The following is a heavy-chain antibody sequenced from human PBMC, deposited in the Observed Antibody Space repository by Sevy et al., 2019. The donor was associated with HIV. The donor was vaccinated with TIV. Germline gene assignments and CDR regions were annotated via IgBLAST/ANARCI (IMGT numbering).Heavy chain of an antibody. CDR1: GDSVSSNSAA. J-gene: IGHJ2*01. D-gene: IGHD6-13*01. CDR3: ARSGVAAAGTGIYWYFDL. V-gene: IGHV6-1*01. Sequence: SQTLSLTCAISGDSVSSNSAAWNWIRQSPSRGLEWLGRTYYRSKWYNDYAVSVKSRITINPDTSKNQFSRQLNSVTPDDTAVYYCARSGVAAAGTGIYWYFDLWGRGTLVTVSS. CDR2: TYYRSKWYN.